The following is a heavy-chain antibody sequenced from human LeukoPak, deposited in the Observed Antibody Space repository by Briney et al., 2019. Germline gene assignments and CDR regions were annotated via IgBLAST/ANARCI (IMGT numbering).Heavy chain of an antibody. Sequence: SETLSLTCTVSGGSISNYYWSWIRQPAGKGLEWIGRIYTSASTNYNPSLKSRVTLSVDASKNQLSLRLSSLTAADTAVYYCARGRYCSATICSGGDAFDIWGQGTVVTVSS. J-gene: IGHJ3*02. CDR1: GGSISNYY. V-gene: IGHV4-4*07. CDR3: ARGRYCSATICSGGDAFDI. D-gene: IGHD5-24*01. CDR2: IYTSAST.